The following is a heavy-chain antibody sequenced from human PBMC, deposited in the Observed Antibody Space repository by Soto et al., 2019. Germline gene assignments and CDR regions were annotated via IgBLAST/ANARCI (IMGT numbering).Heavy chain of an antibody. CDR1: GFNIPDYG. D-gene: IGHD1-1*01. Sequence: EVQLLESGGGSVQPGGSLKLSCGVSGFNIPDYGVTWVRQPPGKGLEWVSGFTGGHGKTFYADSVRGRFTLSREDSRNMVYLQMDSLRVEDTAVSYCTRWNGFGDSWGQGTLVPVAS. V-gene: IGHV3-23*01. J-gene: IGHJ4*02. CDR3: TRWNGFGDS. CDR2: FTGGHGKT.